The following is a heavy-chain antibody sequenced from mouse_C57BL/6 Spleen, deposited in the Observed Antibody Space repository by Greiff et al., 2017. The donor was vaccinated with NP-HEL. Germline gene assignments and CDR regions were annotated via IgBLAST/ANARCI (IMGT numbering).Heavy chain of an antibody. CDR2: IDPENGDT. CDR1: GFNIKDDY. Sequence: EVQLQESGAELVRPGASVKLSCTASGFNIKDDYMHWVKQRPEQGLEWIGWIDPENGDTEYASKFQGKATITADTSSNTAYLQLSSLTSEDTAVYYCTFGYSSYWGQGTTLTVSS. J-gene: IGHJ2*01. D-gene: IGHD2-3*01. CDR3: TFGYSSY. V-gene: IGHV14-4*01.